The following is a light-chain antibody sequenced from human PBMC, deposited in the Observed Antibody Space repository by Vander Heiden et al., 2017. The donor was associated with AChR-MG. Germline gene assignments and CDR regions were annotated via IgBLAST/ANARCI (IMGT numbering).Light chain of an antibody. V-gene: IGLV1-40*01. CDR1: SSNIGAGDV. J-gene: IGLJ2*01. Sequence: QSVLTPPPSVSGAPGQRVTISCPGSSSNIGAGDVVRWNQQLPGTAPKLLIYGNSKRPSGVPDRFSGSKAGTSASPAITGLQAEDEADYYCQSYDSSLSGVFGGGTKLTVL. CDR2: GNS. CDR3: QSYDSSLSGV.